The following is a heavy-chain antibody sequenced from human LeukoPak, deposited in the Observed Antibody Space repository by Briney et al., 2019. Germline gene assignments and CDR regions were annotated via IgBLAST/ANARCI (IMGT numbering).Heavy chain of an antibody. D-gene: IGHD6-13*01. CDR3: SRDIASAGSRYYYYGMDV. CDR1: GFTFSSYG. V-gene: IGHV3-33*01. Sequence: GRSLRLSCAASGFTFSSYGMHWVRQAPGKGLEWVAVIWYDGSNKYYADSVKGRFTISRDNSKNTLYLQMNSLRAEGPGVYYCSRDIASAGSRYYYYGMDVWGRGTTVTVSS. CDR2: IWYDGSNK. J-gene: IGHJ6*02.